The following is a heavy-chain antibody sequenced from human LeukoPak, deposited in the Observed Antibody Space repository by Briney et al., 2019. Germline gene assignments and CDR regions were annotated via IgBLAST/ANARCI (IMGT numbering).Heavy chain of an antibody. J-gene: IGHJ4*02. CDR3: ARGTLNIPGEHGAFDY. D-gene: IGHD1-14*01. CDR1: GFPYSSYE. V-gene: IGHV3-48*03. CDR2: ISSSGSTI. Sequence: GGSLRLSCAASGFPYSSYEIHGLRKAPGKGGEGVSYISSSGSTIYYADSVKGRFTISRDNAKNSLYLQMNSLRAEDTAVYYCARGTLNIPGEHGAFDYWGQGTLVTVSS.